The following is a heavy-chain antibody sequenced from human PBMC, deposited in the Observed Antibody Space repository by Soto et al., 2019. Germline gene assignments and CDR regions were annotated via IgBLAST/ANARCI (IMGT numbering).Heavy chain of an antibody. CDR2: TYYRSRWYN. D-gene: IGHD1-7*01. CDR3: AGTTSHQWYYMDV. J-gene: IGHJ6*03. V-gene: IGHV6-1*01. Sequence: QTLSLTCSISGDSVSSYSAAWNWIRLTPSRGLEWLARTYYRSRWYNDYAVSVRSRITVNPDTSKNQFSLQLTSVTPEDTAVYYCAGTTSHQWYYMDVWGKGTTVTVSS. CDR1: GDSVSSYSAA.